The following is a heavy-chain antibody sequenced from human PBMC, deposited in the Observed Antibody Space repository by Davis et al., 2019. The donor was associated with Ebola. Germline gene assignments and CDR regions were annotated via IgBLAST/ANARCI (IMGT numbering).Heavy chain of an antibody. CDR2: IYYSGFT. CDR1: GGSIRSYY. V-gene: IGHV4-59*01. Sequence: SETLSLTCTVSGGSIRSYYWSWIRQPPGKGLEWIGYIYYSGFTNYNPSLKSRVTISVDTSKNQFSLKLSSVTAADTAVYYCASLVTTGTQFDYWGQGALVTVSS. CDR3: ASLVTTGTQFDY. D-gene: IGHD1-14*01. J-gene: IGHJ4*02.